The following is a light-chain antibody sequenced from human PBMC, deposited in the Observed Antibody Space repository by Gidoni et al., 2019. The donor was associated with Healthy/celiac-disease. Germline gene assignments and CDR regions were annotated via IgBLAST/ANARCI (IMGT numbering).Light chain of an antibody. CDR1: SSDVGSYNL. J-gene: IGLJ3*02. CDR3: CSYAGSSWV. Sequence: QSALTHLASVPGSPGQSITISCTGTSSDVGSYNLVSWYQQHPGKAPKLMIYECSKRPSGVSNRFSGSKSGNTASLTISGLQAEDEADYCCCSYAGSSWVFGGGTKLTVL. CDR2: ECS. V-gene: IGLV2-23*01.